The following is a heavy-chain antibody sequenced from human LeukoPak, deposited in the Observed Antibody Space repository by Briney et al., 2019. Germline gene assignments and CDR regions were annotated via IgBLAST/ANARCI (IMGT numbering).Heavy chain of an antibody. D-gene: IGHD3-10*01. V-gene: IGHV1-8*03. CDR3: ARAPPITMVRGDYYYYMDV. CDR1: GYTFTSYD. CDR2: MNPNSGNT. J-gene: IGHJ6*03. Sequence: ASVKVSCKASGYTFTSYDINWVRQATGQGLEWMGWMNPNSGNTGYAQKFQGRVTITRNTSISTAYMELSSLRSEDTAVYYCARAPPITMVRGDYYYYMDVWGKGTTVTVSS.